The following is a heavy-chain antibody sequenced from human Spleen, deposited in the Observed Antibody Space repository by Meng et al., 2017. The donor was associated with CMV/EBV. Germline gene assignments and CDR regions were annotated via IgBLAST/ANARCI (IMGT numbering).Heavy chain of an antibody. D-gene: IGHD1-1*01. CDR2: ISGTTHI. CDR1: GFTFSAYS. CDR3: ARDLNWMYNWFDP. Sequence: CAPFGFTFSAYSMRWVRQDPGKGLEWVSSISGTTHIYYADSVKGRFTISRDNAKNSLYLEMTNLRAEDTAIYFCARDLNWMYNWFDPWGQGTLVTVSS. V-gene: IGHV3-69-1*01. J-gene: IGHJ5*02.